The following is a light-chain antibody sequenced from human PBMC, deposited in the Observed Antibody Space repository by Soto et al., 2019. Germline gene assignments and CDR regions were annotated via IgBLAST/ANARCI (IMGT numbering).Light chain of an antibody. V-gene: IGKV1-39*01. CDR1: QSISSY. CDR2: AAS. Sequence: DIQMTQSPSSLSASVGDRVTITCRASQSISSYLNWYQQKTGQAPKILIYAASSLQSGVPSRFSGSRSGTDFTRTISSLQPEECATYYCQQSYSTPLTFGGGNTVEIK. J-gene: IGKJ4*01. CDR3: QQSYSTPLT.